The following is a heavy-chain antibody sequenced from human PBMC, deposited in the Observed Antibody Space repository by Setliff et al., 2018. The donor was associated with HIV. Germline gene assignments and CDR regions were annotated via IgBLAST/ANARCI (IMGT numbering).Heavy chain of an antibody. V-gene: IGHV3-23*01. CDR1: GFMFSSCG. J-gene: IGHJ4*02. CDR3: AKGGGGYGDS. Sequence: GGSLRLSCAASGFMFSSCGMNWVRQAPGKRLEWVSTINPRGTTTYYADSVKGRFTISRDNSKNTVYLQMNSLRVEDTAVYFCAKGGGGYGDSWGQGTLVTVSS. CDR2: INPRGTTT. D-gene: IGHD3-22*01.